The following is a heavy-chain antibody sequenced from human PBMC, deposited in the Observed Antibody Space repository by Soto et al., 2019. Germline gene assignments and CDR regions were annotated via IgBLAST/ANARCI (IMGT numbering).Heavy chain of an antibody. Sequence: SETLSLTCTVSGGSISSYYWSWIRQPPGKGLEWIGYIYYSGSTNYNPSLKSRVTISVDTSKNQFSLKLSSVTAADTAVYYCARDRGDDHYYYYYYMDVWGKGTTVTVSS. D-gene: IGHD2-21*01. V-gene: IGHV4-59*01. CDR1: GGSISSYY. J-gene: IGHJ6*03. CDR2: IYYSGST. CDR3: ARDRGDDHYYYYYYMDV.